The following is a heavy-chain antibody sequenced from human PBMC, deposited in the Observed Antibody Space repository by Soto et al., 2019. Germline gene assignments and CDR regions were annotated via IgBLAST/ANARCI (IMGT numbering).Heavy chain of an antibody. V-gene: IGHV3-7*01. Sequence: LRLSCAASGFTFSRYSMNWVRQAPGKGLEWVANIKQDGTEKNYVDSVKGRFTISRDNARKSLYLQMDSLRAEDTAVYFCARGDTPMITGMDSFDIWGQGTMVTVSS. CDR1: GFTFSRYS. D-gene: IGHD5-18*01. J-gene: IGHJ3*02. CDR3: ARGDTPMITGMDSFDI. CDR2: IKQDGTEK.